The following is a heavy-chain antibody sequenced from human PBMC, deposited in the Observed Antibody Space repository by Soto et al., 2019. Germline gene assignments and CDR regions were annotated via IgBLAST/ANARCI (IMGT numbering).Heavy chain of an antibody. CDR1: GYTFTSHF. J-gene: IGHJ4*02. CDR2: INTGNGNT. D-gene: IGHD3-22*01. Sequence: QVQLVQSGAEVKKPGASMRVSCRTSGYTFTSHFIHWVRQAPGQGLEWMGWINTGNGNTRYSETFEGRVTITRDTSANTVYMELSSLRSEDTAVHYCARDRYYYYDTSGYFSYWGQGTLVTVSS. V-gene: IGHV1-3*04. CDR3: ARDRYYYYDTSGYFSY.